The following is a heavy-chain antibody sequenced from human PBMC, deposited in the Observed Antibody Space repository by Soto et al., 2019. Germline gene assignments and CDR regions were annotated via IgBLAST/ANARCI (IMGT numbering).Heavy chain of an antibody. J-gene: IGHJ4*02. D-gene: IGHD4-17*01. CDR2: INHSGST. CDR1: GGSFSGYY. Sequence: SETLSLTCAVYGGSFSGYYWSWIRQPPGKGLEWIGEINHSGSTNYNPSLKSRVTISVDTSKNQFSLKLSSVTAADTAVYHCARTCAVLDYGGNPFDYWGQGTLVTVSS. V-gene: IGHV4-34*01. CDR3: ARTCAVLDYGGNPFDY.